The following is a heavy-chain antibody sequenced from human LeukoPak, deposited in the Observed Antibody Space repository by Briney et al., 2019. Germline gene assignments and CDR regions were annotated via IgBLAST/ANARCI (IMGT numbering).Heavy chain of an antibody. CDR3: ARDMGRYYGSGSYPDY. CDR1: GYTFTGYY. V-gene: IGHV1-2*02. J-gene: IGHJ4*02. Sequence: ASVKVSCKASGYTFTGYYMHWVRQAPGQGLEWMGWINPNGGGTNYAQKFQGRVTMTRDTSISTAYMELSRLRSDDTAVYYCARDMGRYYGSGSYPDYWGQGTLVTVSS. CDR2: INPNGGGT. D-gene: IGHD3-10*01.